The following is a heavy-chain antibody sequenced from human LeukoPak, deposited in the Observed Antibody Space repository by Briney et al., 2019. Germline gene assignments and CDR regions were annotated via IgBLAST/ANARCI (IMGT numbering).Heavy chain of an antibody. CDR1: GAYFTNYY. D-gene: IGHD1-7*01. J-gene: IGHJ4*02. CDR2: VNHSGST. CDR3: ARELSTKIDY. V-gene: IGHV4-34*01. Sequence: PSETLSLTCTVSGAYFTNYYWSFIRQPPGKGLEWIGEVNHSGSTNYNPSLKSRVTISVDTSKNQFSLKLSSVTAADTAVYYCARELSTKIDYWGQGTLVTVSS.